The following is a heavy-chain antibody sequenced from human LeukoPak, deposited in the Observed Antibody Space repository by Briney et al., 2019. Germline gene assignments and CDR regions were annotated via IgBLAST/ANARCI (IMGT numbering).Heavy chain of an antibody. CDR3: ARTYFNWFDP. D-gene: IGHD2/OR15-2a*01. V-gene: IGHV1-46*01. CDR2: INPSGGST. CDR1: GYTFTSYG. J-gene: IGHJ5*02. Sequence: ASVKVSCKASGYTFTSYGISWVRQAPGQGLEWMGIINPSGGSTSYAQKFQGRVTTTRDTSTSTVYMELSSLRSEDTAVYYCARTYFNWFDPWGQGTLVTVSS.